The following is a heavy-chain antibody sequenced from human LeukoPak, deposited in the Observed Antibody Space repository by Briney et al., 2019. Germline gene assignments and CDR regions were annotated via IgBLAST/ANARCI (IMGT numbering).Heavy chain of an antibody. CDR2: ISSDGSNK. CDR3: AKDPKAMAGNNYYGMDA. V-gene: IGHV3-30*04. CDR1: EFTFSSYA. J-gene: IGHJ6*02. D-gene: IGHD6-19*01. Sequence: GGSLRLSCSASEFTFSSYAMHWVRQAPGKGLEWVAVISSDGSNKCYADSVKGRFTISRDNSKNTLYLQMNSLRAEDTAVYYCAKDPKAMAGNNYYGMDAWGQGTTVTVSS.